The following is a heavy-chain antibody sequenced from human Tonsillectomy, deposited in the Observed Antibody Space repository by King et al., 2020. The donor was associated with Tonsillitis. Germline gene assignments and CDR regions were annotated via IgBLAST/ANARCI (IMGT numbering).Heavy chain of an antibody. CDR3: ACMGHTNGPNDAFDI. CDR2: VFSDDEK. J-gene: IGHJ3*02. CDR1: ELSLTNARMG. D-gene: IGHD2-8*01. V-gene: IGHV2-26*04. Sequence: TLKESGPVLVKPTETLTLTCTVSELSLTNARMGVSWIRQPPGKALEWLAHVFSDDEKSYNTSLNRRLTISKDTSKSQVVLTMTNVDPVDTATYFCACMGHTNGPNDAFDIWGQGTLVTVSS.